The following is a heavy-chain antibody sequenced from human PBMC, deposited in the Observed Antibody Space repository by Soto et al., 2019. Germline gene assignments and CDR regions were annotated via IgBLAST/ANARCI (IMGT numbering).Heavy chain of an antibody. Sequence: ASVKVSCKASGYTFTSYTKHWVRQAPGQRLEWMGWINAGNGNTKYSQKFQGRVTITRDTSASTAYMELSSLRSEDTAVYYCARFGGYSGYDSLDYWGQGTLVTVSS. CDR1: GYTFTSYT. V-gene: IGHV1-3*01. CDR3: ARFGGYSGYDSLDY. J-gene: IGHJ4*02. CDR2: INAGNGNT. D-gene: IGHD5-12*01.